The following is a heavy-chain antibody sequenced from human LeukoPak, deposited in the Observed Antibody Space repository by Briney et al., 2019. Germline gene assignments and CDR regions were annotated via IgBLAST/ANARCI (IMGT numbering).Heavy chain of an antibody. D-gene: IGHD6-19*01. CDR2: IGSGGGTR. CDR3: ASFPSSGWYVSGNDF. CDR1: GFTFSSYD. Sequence: GRSLRLSCAASGFTFSSYDMNWVRQAPGKGLEWVSYIGSGGGTRYYADSVKGRFTISSDNGKYSLYLQMNSLRAEDTAVYYCASFPSSGWYVSGNDFWGQGTLVTVSS. V-gene: IGHV3-48*03. J-gene: IGHJ4*02.